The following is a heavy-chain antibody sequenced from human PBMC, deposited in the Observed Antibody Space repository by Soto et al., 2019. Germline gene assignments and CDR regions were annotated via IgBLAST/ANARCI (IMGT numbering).Heavy chain of an antibody. Sequence: QLQLQESGSGLVKPSQTLSLTCAVSGGSISSGGYSWSWIRQPPGKGLEWIRYIYHSGSTYYNPSLKSRVTISVDRSKNQCSLKLSSVTAADTAVYYCARAGGLGAVAVDYWGQGTLVTVSS. CDR3: ARAGGLGAVAVDY. J-gene: IGHJ4*02. D-gene: IGHD6-19*01. CDR2: IYHSGST. CDR1: GGSISSGGYS. V-gene: IGHV4-30-2*01.